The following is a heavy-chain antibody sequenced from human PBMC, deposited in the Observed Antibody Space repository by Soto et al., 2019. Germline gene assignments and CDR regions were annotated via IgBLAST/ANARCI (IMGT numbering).Heavy chain of an antibody. CDR2: ISYDGSNK. Sequence: LRLSCAASGFTFSSYARHWVRQAPGKGLEWVAVISYDGSNKYYADSVKGRFTISRDNSKNTLYLQMNSLRAEDTAVYYCARAEDYYYDSSGYYDYWGQGTLVTVSS. D-gene: IGHD3-22*01. CDR1: GFTFSSYA. J-gene: IGHJ4*02. V-gene: IGHV3-30-3*01. CDR3: ARAEDYYYDSSGYYDY.